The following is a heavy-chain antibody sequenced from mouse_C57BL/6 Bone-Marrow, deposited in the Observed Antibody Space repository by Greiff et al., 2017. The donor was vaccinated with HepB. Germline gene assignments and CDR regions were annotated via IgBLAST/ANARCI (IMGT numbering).Heavy chain of an antibody. D-gene: IGHD1-1*01. V-gene: IGHV1-50*01. Sequence: QVQLQQPGAELVKPGASVKLSCKASGYTFTSYWMQWVKQRPGQGLEWIGEIDPSDSYTNYNQKFKGKATLTVDTSSSTAYMQLSSLTSEDSAVYYCARDGILRDPAWFAYWGQGTLVTVSA. CDR1: GYTFTSYW. J-gene: IGHJ3*01. CDR3: ARDGILRDPAWFAY. CDR2: IDPSDSYT.